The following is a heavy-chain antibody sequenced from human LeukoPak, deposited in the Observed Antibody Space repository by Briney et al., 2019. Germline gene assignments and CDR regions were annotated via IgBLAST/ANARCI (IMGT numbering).Heavy chain of an antibody. J-gene: IGHJ6*03. Sequence: PGGSLRLSCTVSGFTFTNAWMSWVRQAPGKGLEWVANIKQDGSEKYYVDSVKGRFTISRDNAKNSLYLQMNSLRAEDTAVYYCARLQYQLLFPYYYYYMDVWGKGTTVTVSS. D-gene: IGHD2-2*01. V-gene: IGHV3-7*01. CDR1: GFTFTNAW. CDR2: IKQDGSEK. CDR3: ARLQYQLLFPYYYYYMDV.